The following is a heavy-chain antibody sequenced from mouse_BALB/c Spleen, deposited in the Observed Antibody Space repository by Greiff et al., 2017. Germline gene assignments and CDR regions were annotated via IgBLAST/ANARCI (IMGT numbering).Heavy chain of an antibody. D-gene: IGHD3-1*01. CDR2: IDPANGNT. CDR3: ARSGILGLYFDY. CDR1: GFNIKDTY. V-gene: IGHV14-3*02. Sequence: VQLKESGAELVKPGASVKLSCTASGFNIKDTYMHWVKQRPEQGLEWIGRIDPANGNTKYDPKFQGKATITADTSSNTAYLQLSSLTSEDTAVYYCARSGILGLYFDYWGQGTTLTVSS. J-gene: IGHJ2*01.